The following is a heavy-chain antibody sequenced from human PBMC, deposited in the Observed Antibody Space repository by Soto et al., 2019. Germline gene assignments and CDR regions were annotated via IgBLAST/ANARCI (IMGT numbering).Heavy chain of an antibody. Sequence: GGSLRLSCAASGFTFSSYSMNWVRQAPGKGLEWVSSISSSSSYIYYADSVKGRFTISRDNAKNSLYLQMNSLRAEDTAVYYCAKGTSSSWQIDYWGQGTLVTVSS. CDR2: ISSSSSYI. CDR3: AKGTSSSWQIDY. D-gene: IGHD6-13*01. CDR1: GFTFSSYS. V-gene: IGHV3-21*04. J-gene: IGHJ4*02.